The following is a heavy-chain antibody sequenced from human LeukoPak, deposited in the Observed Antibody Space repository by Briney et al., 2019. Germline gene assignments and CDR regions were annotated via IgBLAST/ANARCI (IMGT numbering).Heavy chain of an antibody. J-gene: IGHJ4*02. Sequence: GASVKVSCKASGYTFTGYYIYWVRQAPGQGLEWMGWINPNSGGTNYAQKFQGRVTMTRGTSISTAYMDLSRLRSDDTAVYYCARGSIVGATFDYFDYWGQGTLVTVSS. V-gene: IGHV1-2*02. CDR1: GYTFTGYY. CDR3: ARGSIVGATFDYFDY. CDR2: INPNSGGT. D-gene: IGHD1-26*01.